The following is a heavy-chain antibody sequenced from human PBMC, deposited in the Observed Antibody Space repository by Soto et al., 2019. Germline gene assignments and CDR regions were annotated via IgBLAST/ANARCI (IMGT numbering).Heavy chain of an antibody. J-gene: IGHJ4*03. V-gene: IGHV1-18*01. D-gene: IGHD2-15*01. CDR2: GAYNADT. CDR1: GYTFSMYG. CDR3: AREKGLYCIGDSCY. Sequence: ASVKVSCKAAGYTFSMYGISWVRPAPGQGLEWMGGGAYNADTKYPQKFQGRVTMTTDITTSTAYMELRSLKYDDTAVYYCAREKGLYCIGDSCY.